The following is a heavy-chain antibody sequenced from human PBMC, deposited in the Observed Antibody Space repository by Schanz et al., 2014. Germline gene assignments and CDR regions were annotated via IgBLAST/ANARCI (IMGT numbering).Heavy chain of an antibody. CDR1: GYTFSDYY. CDR3: ARELRLEYYFDY. CDR2: INPNSGGT. V-gene: IGHV1-2*02. J-gene: IGHJ4*02. D-gene: IGHD4-17*01. Sequence: QVQLVQSGAEVKKPGASVKVSCKASGYTFSDYYIHWVRQAPGQGLEWMGRINPNSGGTNYAQKCQGRVTMTRDTSISTAYMELSSLRSDDTAVYYCARELRLEYYFDYWGQGSLVTVSS.